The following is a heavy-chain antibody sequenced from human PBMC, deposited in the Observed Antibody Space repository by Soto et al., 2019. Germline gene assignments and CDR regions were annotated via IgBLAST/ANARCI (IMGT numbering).Heavy chain of an antibody. CDR3: ARCSAAYYYYGMDV. CDR1: GGTFSSYA. V-gene: IGHV1-69*01. Sequence: QVQLVQSGAEVKKPGSSVKVPCKASGGTFSSYAISWVRQAPGQGLEWMGGIIPIFGTANYAQKFQGRVTITADESTSTAYMELSSLRSEDTAVYYCARCSAAYYYYGMDVWGQGTTVTVSS. J-gene: IGHJ6*02. D-gene: IGHD2-15*01. CDR2: IIPIFGTA.